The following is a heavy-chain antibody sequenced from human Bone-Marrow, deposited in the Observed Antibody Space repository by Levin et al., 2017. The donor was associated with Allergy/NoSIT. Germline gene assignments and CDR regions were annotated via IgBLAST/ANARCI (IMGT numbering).Heavy chain of an antibody. V-gene: IGHV3-53*01. D-gene: IGHD6-13*01. CDR3: ARGAGDIEYFQH. Sequence: LSLTCAASGFTVSSNYMSWVRQAPGKGLEWVSVIYSGGSTYYADSVKGRFTISRDNSKNTLYLQMNSLRAEDTAVYYCARGAGDIEYFQHWGQGTLVTVSS. CDR1: GFTVSSNY. CDR2: IYSGGST. J-gene: IGHJ1*01.